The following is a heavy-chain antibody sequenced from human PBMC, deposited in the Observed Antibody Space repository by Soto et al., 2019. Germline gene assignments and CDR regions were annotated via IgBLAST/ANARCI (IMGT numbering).Heavy chain of an antibody. CDR2: ICNNSSTK. CDR1: GFTFSSYS. CDR3: ARDSASYDFWRAYYFDY. D-gene: IGHD3-3*01. V-gene: IGHV3-48*01. Sequence: GGSLRLSCAASGFTFSSYSMNWVRQAPGKGLEWVAYICNNSSTKYYADSVKGRFTISRDNSKNTLYLQMNSLRAEDTAVYYCARDSASYDFWRAYYFDYWGQGTLVTVSS. J-gene: IGHJ4*02.